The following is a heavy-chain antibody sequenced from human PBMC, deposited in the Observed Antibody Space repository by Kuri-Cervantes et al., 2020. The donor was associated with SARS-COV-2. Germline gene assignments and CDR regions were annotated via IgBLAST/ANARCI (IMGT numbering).Heavy chain of an antibody. J-gene: IGHJ4*02. CDR3: ASSYYYDSSGYIFDY. CDR1: GFSLSRYT. V-gene: IGHV3-21*01. Sequence: LPLTCAASGFSLSRYTMNWVRQAPGKALEWVSSISGSGSYIYYADSVKGRFTISKESGENSLYLQMNSLRAEDTAVYYCASSYYYDSSGYIFDYWGQGALVTVSS. CDR2: ISGSGSYI. D-gene: IGHD3-22*01.